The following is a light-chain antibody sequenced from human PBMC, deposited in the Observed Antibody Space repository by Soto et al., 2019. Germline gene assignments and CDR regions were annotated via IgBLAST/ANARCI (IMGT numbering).Light chain of an antibody. V-gene: IGKV1-27*01. CDR3: QNYHSAPWT. Sequence: IQMTQSPSTLSASVGDRVTITCRASQAISNFLAWYQQKPGKVPKLLMYGASTLPSGVPSRFSGSGSGTDFTPTISSLQPEDVATYYCQNYHSAPWTFGQGTKVEIK. CDR2: GAS. J-gene: IGKJ1*01. CDR1: QAISNF.